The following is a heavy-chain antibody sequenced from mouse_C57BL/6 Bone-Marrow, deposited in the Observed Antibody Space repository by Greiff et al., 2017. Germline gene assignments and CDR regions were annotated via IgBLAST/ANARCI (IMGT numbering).Heavy chain of an antibody. V-gene: IGHV1-53*01. D-gene: IGHD1-1*01. CDR1: GYTFTSYW. Sequence: QVQLQQSGTELVKPGASVKLSCKASGYTFTSYWMHWVKQRPGQGLEWIGNINPSNGGTNYNEKFKSKATLTVDKSSSTAYMQRSSLTSEDSAVYYCARSGECDGSSRWYFDFWGTGTTVTVSS. CDR2: INPSNGGT. CDR3: ARSGECDGSSRWYFDF. J-gene: IGHJ1*03.